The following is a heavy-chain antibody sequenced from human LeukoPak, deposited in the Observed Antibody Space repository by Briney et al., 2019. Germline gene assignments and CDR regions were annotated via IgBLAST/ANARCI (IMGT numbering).Heavy chain of an antibody. CDR3: ARLFTYFFDSTGHNPPDY. J-gene: IGHJ4*02. Sequence: GGSLRLSCAASGFSFRSFAMHWVRQAPGKGLEWVAVIWYDGSNKYYADSVRGRFTISRDNSENTLYLQMNNLRAEDTAVYFCARLFTYFFDSTGHNPPDYWGQGTLVTVSS. V-gene: IGHV3-33*01. D-gene: IGHD3-22*01. CDR2: IWYDGSNK. CDR1: GFSFRSFA.